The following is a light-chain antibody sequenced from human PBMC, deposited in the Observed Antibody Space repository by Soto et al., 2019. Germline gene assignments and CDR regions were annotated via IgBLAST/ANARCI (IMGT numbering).Light chain of an antibody. Sequence: QSALTQPASVSGSPGQSITISCTGTSSDVGGYNYVSWFQQHPGKAPKLKIYEVSNRPSGVSNRFSGSKSGYTASLTISELQAEDEADYYCTSFTSSSTRLFGGVTNVTVL. CDR3: TSFTSSSTRL. J-gene: IGLJ3*02. CDR1: SSDVGGYNY. V-gene: IGLV2-14*03. CDR2: EVS.